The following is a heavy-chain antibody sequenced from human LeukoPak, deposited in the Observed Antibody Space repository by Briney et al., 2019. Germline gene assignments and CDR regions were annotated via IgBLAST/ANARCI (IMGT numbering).Heavy chain of an antibody. D-gene: IGHD4-17*01. J-gene: IGHJ3*02. V-gene: IGHV1-69*13. Sequence: SVKVSCKASVCTFSSYAISWVRQAPGQGLEWMGGIIPIFGTANYAQKFQGRVTITADESTSTAYMELSSLRSEDTAVYYCASSSNPGPVTDAFDIWGQGTMVTVSS. CDR2: IIPIFGTA. CDR1: VCTFSSYA. CDR3: ASSSNPGPVTDAFDI.